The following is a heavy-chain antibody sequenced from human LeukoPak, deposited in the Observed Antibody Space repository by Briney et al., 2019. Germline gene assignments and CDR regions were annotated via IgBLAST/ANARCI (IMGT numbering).Heavy chain of an antibody. J-gene: IGHJ4*02. D-gene: IGHD2-15*01. CDR1: GYTFTGYY. V-gene: IGHV1-2*02. CDR3: ARSTIRYCSGGSCYDFDY. CDR2: INPNSGGT. Sequence: ASVKVSCKASGYTFTGYYMHWVRQAPGQGLEWMGWINPNSGGTNYARKLQGRVTMTRDTSISTAYMELSRLRSDDTAVYYCARSTIRYCSGGSCYDFDYWGQGTLVTVSS.